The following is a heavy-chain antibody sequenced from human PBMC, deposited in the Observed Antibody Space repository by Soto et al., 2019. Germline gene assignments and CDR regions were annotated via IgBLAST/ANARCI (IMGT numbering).Heavy chain of an antibody. CDR3: GSTYYNPSLKSRVTISVDTSKNQFSLKLSSVTAADTAVYYCARVVLAQYDYVWGSYRFPWGSVDP. CDR1: GFTFSDYY. Sequence: GGSLRLSCAASGFTFSDYYMSWIRQAPGKGLEWVSYISSSGSTIYYADSVKGRFTISRDNAKNSLYLQMNSLRAEDTAIYYSGSTYYNPSLKSRVTISVDTSKNQFSLKLSSVTAADTAVYYCARVVLAQYDYVWGSYRFPWGSVDPWGQGTLVTVSS. CDR2: ISSSGSTI. J-gene: IGHJ5*02. V-gene: IGHV3-11*01. D-gene: IGHD2-21*02.